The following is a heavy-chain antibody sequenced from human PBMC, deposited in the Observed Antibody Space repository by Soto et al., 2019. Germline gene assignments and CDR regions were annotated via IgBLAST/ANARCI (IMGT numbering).Heavy chain of an antibody. D-gene: IGHD6-13*01. V-gene: IGHV4-39*01. CDR2: IYYSGST. CDR1: GGSVSSGSYY. J-gene: IGHJ4*02. Sequence: PSETLSLTCTVSGGSVSSGSYYWSWIRQPPGKGLEWIGSIYYSGSTYYNPSLKSRVTISVDTSKNQFSLKLSSVTAADTAVYYCARLQLSSPPYYFDYWGQGTLVTVSS. CDR3: ARLQLSSPPYYFDY.